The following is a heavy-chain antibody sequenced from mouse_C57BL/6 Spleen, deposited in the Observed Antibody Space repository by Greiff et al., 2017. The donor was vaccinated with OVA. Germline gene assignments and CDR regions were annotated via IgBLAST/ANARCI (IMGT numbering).Heavy chain of an antibody. V-gene: IGHV1-9*01. J-gene: IGHJ4*01. Sequence: QVQLQQSGAGLVQPGASGKLSCTASGETGTSYWREGVKQRPGQGLEWIGEILPGRGSTNYNEKFKGKDTFTVDTSSNTAYMQLSSLTSEDTAIYYCARRGDDYYAMDYWGQGTSVTVSS. CDR3: ARRGDDYYAMDY. CDR1: GETGTSYW. CDR2: ILPGRGST.